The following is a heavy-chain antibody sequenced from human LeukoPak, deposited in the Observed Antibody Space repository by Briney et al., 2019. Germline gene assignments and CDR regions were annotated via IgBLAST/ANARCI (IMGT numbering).Heavy chain of an antibody. CDR3: AGHHPRNTVDF. D-gene: IGHD2-8*02. CDR2: ISDIGSI. Sequence: SETLSLTCTVSGGSISSYYWSWLWQPPGKGLEWIAYISDIGSINYNPSLKSRVTISLDTSKNQFSLKLSSVTAADTAVYYCAGHHPRNTVDFWGQGTLVTVSS. CDR1: GGSISSYY. V-gene: IGHV4-59*08. J-gene: IGHJ4*02.